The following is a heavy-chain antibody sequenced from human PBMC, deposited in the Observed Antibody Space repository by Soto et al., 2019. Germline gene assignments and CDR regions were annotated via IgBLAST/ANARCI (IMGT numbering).Heavy chain of an antibody. CDR2: IYWDDDK. CDR1: GFSLSTSGVG. Sequence: QITLKESGPTLVKPTQTLTLTCTFSGFSLSTSGVGVGWIRQPPGKALEWLALIYWDDDKRYSPSLKSRLTITEDTSKNQVVLTMTNMDPVDTATYYCALVRGVSDYFDYWGQGTLVTVSS. CDR3: ALVRGVSDYFDY. J-gene: IGHJ4*02. D-gene: IGHD3-10*01. V-gene: IGHV2-5*02.